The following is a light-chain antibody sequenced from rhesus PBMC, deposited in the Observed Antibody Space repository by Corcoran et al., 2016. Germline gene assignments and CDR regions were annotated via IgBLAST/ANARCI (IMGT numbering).Light chain of an antibody. CDR3: LQFNYNPRT. Sequence: DIQMTQSPSSLSASVGDIVTITCRASQDISNYLNWYQQKPGKVPKRLIYDASSAESGVPSRFSGSGSRTEFNIAISSRQPEDFATYYCLQFNYNPRTFGQESKVEVK. V-gene: IGKV1-43*03. J-gene: IGKJ1*01. CDR2: DAS. CDR1: QDISNY.